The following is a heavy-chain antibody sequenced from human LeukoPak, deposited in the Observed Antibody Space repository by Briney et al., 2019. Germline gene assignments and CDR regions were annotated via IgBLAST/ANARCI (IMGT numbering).Heavy chain of an antibody. CDR3: ARGLGHSSSHVCDY. D-gene: IGHD6-6*01. J-gene: IGHJ4*02. V-gene: IGHV4-34*01. CDR2: INHSGST. CDR1: GFTFSSYA. Sequence: PGGSLRLSCAASGFTFSSYAMSWVRQAPGKGLEWIGEINHSGSTNYNPSLKSRVTISVDTSKNQFSLKLSSVTAADTAVYYCARGLGHSSSHVCDYWGQGTLVTVSS.